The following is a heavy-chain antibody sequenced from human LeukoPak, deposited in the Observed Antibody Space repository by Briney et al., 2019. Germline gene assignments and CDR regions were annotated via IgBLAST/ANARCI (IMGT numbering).Heavy chain of an antibody. Sequence: ASVKVSCKASGYTFTGYYMHWVRQAPGQGLEWMGWINPNSGGTNYAQKFQGRVTMTRDTSISTAYMELSRLRSDDTAVYYCARTLSYRNWFDPWDQGTLVTVSS. CDR1: GYTFTGYY. J-gene: IGHJ5*02. V-gene: IGHV1-2*02. CDR2: INPNSGGT. D-gene: IGHD3-16*02. CDR3: ARTLSYRNWFDP.